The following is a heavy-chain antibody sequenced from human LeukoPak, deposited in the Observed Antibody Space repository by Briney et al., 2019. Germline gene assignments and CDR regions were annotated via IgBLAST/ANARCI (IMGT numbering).Heavy chain of an antibody. Sequence: GESLKISCKGSGRSFTSYWIGWVRQMPGKGLEWMGIIYPGDSDTRYSPSFQGQVTISVDKSISTAYLHWSSLKASDTAIYYCASQGQWELRHWGQGTLVTVSS. CDR3: ASQGQWELRH. CDR2: IYPGDSDT. V-gene: IGHV5-51*01. J-gene: IGHJ1*01. CDR1: GRSFTSYW. D-gene: IGHD1-26*01.